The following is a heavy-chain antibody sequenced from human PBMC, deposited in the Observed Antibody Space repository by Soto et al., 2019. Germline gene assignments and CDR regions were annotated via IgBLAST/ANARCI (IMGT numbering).Heavy chain of an antibody. V-gene: IGHV3-21*01. D-gene: IGHD6-13*01. CDR2: IGSSSSYI. J-gene: IGHJ6*02. CDR3: ARGLGQLATPYYYYYYGMDV. CDR1: GFTFSSYS. Sequence: GGSLRLSCAASGFTFSSYSMNWVRQAPGKGLEWVSSIGSSSSYIYYADSVKGRFTISRDNAKNSLYLQMNSLRAEDTAVYYCARGLGQLATPYYYYYYGMDVWGQGTTVTVSS.